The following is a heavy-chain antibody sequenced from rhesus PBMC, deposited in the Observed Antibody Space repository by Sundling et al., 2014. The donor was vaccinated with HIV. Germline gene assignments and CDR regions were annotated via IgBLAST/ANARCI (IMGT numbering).Heavy chain of an antibody. CDR2: ISDTSGNT. D-gene: IGHD4-29*01. CDR3: ARDLHGSTDY. Sequence: QVQLQESGPGLVRPSETLSLTCAVSTDSITGSYWTWIRQSPGKGLEWIGYISDTSGNTDYNPSLKSRVTISTDTSKNQFSLKLTSVTAADTAVYFCARDLHGSTDYWGQGVLVTVSS. CDR1: TDSITGSY. V-gene: IGHV4-165*01. J-gene: IGHJ4*01.